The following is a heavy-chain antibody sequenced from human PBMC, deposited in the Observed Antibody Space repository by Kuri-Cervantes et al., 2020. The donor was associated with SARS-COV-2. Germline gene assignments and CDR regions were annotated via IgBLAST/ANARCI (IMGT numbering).Heavy chain of an antibody. Sequence: GESLKISCAASGSTFSSYSMNWVRQAPGKGLEWVSSISSSSSYIYYADSVKGRFTISRDNSKNTLYLQMNSLRAEDTAVYYCASGYSIDYWGQGTLVTVSS. J-gene: IGHJ4*02. CDR2: ISSSSSYI. V-gene: IGHV3-21*04. CDR3: ASGYSIDY. D-gene: IGHD3-22*01. CDR1: GSTFSSYS.